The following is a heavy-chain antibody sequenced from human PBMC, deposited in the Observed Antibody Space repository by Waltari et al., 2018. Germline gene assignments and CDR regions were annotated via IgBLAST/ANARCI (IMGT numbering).Heavy chain of an antibody. D-gene: IGHD3-22*01. J-gene: IGHJ4*02. V-gene: IGHV3-7*01. CDR2: IKQDGSEK. CDR1: GFTFSSYW. CDR3: ARRFLDYDSSADNYFDY. Sequence: EVQLVESGGGLVQPGGSLRLSCAASGFTFSSYWMSWVRQAPGKGLEWVANIKQDGSEKYYVDSVKGRFTISRDNAKNSLYLQMNSLRAEDTAVYYCARRFLDYDSSADNYFDYWGQGTLVTVSS.